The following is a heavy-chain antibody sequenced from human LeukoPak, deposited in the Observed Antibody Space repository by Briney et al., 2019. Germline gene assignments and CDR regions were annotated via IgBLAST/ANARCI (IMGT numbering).Heavy chain of an antibody. Sequence: GGSLRLSCAASGFTFSRHAMHWVRQAPGKGLEWVAVISYDGSNEYYADSVKGRFTISRDNSKNTLYLQMNSLRAEDTAVYYCARESHTSTTFDYWGQGTLATVSS. CDR3: ARESHTSTTFDY. D-gene: IGHD1-1*01. CDR1: GFTFSRHA. CDR2: ISYDGSNE. J-gene: IGHJ4*02. V-gene: IGHV3-30-3*01.